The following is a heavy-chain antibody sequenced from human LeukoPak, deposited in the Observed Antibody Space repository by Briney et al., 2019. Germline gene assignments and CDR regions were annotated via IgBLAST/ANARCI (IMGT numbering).Heavy chain of an antibody. CDR1: GFTFNAFG. D-gene: IGHD3-22*01. CDR3: ASTNYYDSSGYYYPDYYYGMDV. V-gene: IGHV3-48*01. Sequence: PGGSLRLSCAASGFTFNAFGMNWVRQAPGKGLEWVSYIGTTSGAIYCADSVKGRFTISRDSAKNSLYLQMNSLRAEDTAVYYCASTNYYDSSGYYYPDYYYGMDVWGQGTTVTVSS. CDR2: IGTTSGAI. J-gene: IGHJ6*02.